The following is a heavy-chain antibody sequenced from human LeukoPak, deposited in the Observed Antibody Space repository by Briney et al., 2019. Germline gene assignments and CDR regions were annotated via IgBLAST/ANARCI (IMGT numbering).Heavy chain of an antibody. V-gene: IGHV4-34*01. J-gene: IGHJ4*02. CDR2: INHSGST. CDR1: GGSFSGYH. D-gene: IGHD3-10*02. CDR3: ASSTVRTRYFDY. Sequence: PSETLSLTCAVYGGSFSGYHWSWIRQPPGKELEWIGEINHSGSTNYNPSLKSRVTISVDTSKNQFSLKLSSVTAADTAVYYCASSTVRTRYFDYWGQGTLVTVSS.